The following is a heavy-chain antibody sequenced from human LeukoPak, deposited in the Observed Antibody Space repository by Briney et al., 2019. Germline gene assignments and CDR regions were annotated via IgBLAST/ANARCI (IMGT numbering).Heavy chain of an antibody. J-gene: IGHJ4*02. CDR3: ARSPSYRFDY. D-gene: IGHD3-16*02. Sequence: PGGSLRLSCAASGFTFSSYEMNWVCQGPGKGLEWVSYISSSGSTIYYADSVKGRFTISRDNAKNSLYLQMNSLRAEDTAVYYCARSPSYRFDYWGQGTLVTVSS. CDR1: GFTFSSYE. CDR2: ISSSGSTI. V-gene: IGHV3-48*03.